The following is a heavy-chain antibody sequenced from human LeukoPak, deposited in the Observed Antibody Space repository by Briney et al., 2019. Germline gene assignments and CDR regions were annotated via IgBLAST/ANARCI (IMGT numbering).Heavy chain of an antibody. CDR2: IYYPEST. V-gene: IGHV4-39*01. D-gene: IGHD6-19*01. CDR3: VRHVSSGWDYYNGLDV. Sequence: PSETLSLTCKVAGGSIGSSGFYWGWILQPPGNGLEWIGSIYYPESTHYNPSLESRVTISVDTSKYQVSLTLSSVTATDTAVYYCVRHVSSGWDYYNGLDVWGQGTTVTVSS. J-gene: IGHJ6*02. CDR1: GGSIGSSGFY.